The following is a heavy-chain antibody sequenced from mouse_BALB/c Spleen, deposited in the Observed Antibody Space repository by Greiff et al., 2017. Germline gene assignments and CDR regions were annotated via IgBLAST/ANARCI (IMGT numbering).Heavy chain of an antibody. CDR3: ARQVYGHFDY. Sequence: VQLKESGGGLVKPGGSLKLSCAASGFTFSSYAMSWVRQTPEKRLEWVATISSGGSYTYYPDSVKGRFTISRDNAKNTLYLQMSSLRSEDTAMYYCARQVYGHFDYWGQGTTLTVSS. CDR1: GFTFSSYA. D-gene: IGHD1-1*02. V-gene: IGHV5-9-3*01. J-gene: IGHJ2*01. CDR2: ISSGGSYT.